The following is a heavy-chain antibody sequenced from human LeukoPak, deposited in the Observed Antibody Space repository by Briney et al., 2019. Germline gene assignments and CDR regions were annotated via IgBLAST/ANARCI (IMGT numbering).Heavy chain of an antibody. Sequence: PGGSLRLSCAASGFTFSSYAMHWVRQAPGKGLEWVAVISYDGSNKYYADSVKGRFTISRDNSKNTLYLQMNSLRAEDTAVYYCAKDQISHTSSWKKRDQPPFDYWGQGTLVTVSS. CDR2: ISYDGSNK. V-gene: IGHV3-30-3*01. J-gene: IGHJ4*02. CDR3: AKDQISHTSSWKKRDQPPFDY. D-gene: IGHD6-13*01. CDR1: GFTFSSYA.